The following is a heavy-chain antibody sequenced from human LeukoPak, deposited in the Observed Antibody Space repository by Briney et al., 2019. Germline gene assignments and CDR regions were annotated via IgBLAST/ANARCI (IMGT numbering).Heavy chain of an antibody. D-gene: IGHD6-19*01. Sequence: GGSLRLSCAASGFTFTTYGMHWVRQAPGKGLDWVAFIRYDGTTEFYADSVKGRFTISRDNSKNTMNLQMNSLTGEDTAVYYCAKVGRGWYGVDHWGQETLVTVSS. CDR1: GFTFTTYG. CDR2: IRYDGTTE. CDR3: AKVGRGWYGVDH. J-gene: IGHJ4*02. V-gene: IGHV3-30*02.